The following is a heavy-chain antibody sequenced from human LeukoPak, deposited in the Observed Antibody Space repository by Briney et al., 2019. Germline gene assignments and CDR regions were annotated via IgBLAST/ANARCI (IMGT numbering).Heavy chain of an antibody. CDR2: IYYSGST. Sequence: SETLSLTCTVSGDSISSRSYYWGWIRQPPGKGLEWIGSIYYSGSTYYNPSLKSRVTISLDTSKNQFSLKLRSVTAADTAVYYCARVPRDYDSTGPYGGFDYWGQGTLVTVSS. D-gene: IGHD3-22*01. CDR1: GDSISSRSYY. J-gene: IGHJ4*02. CDR3: ARVPRDYDSTGPYGGFDY. V-gene: IGHV4-39*07.